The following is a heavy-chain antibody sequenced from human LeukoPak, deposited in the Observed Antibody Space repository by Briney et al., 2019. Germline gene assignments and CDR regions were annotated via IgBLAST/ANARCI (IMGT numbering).Heavy chain of an antibody. D-gene: IGHD3-9*01. V-gene: IGHV3-33*01. J-gene: IGHJ6*02. CDR2: VWSDGSNK. CDR3: SRERYEILTGYSYGLDV. Sequence: GKSLRLSCAVSGFTFSGYAMHWVRRAPGKGLEWVAAVWSDGSNKYYADSVKGRFTISRDSSKNTLYLQMNSLRAEDTAVYYCSRERYEILTGYSYGLDVWGQGTTVTVSS. CDR1: GFTFSGYA.